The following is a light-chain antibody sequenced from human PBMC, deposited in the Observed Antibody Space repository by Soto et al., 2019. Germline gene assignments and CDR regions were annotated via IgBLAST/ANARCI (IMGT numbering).Light chain of an antibody. CDR1: QDIKDF. J-gene: IGKJ2*01. CDR2: DAS. CDR3: QQYDGLSPYT. V-gene: IGKV1-33*01. Sequence: DIQMTQSPSSLSASVGDRVTITCQASQDIKDFLNWYQQKPGKAPKLLIYDASNLEPGVPSRFSGRGAGTDVTFTISSLQPEVSATYYCQQYDGLSPYTFGQGTKLEIK.